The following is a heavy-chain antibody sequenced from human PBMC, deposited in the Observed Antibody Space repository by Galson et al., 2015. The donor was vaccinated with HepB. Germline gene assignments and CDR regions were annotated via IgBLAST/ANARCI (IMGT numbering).Heavy chain of an antibody. CDR2: IIPIFGTA. V-gene: IGHV1-69*13. D-gene: IGHD2-2*01. J-gene: IGHJ4*02. CDR3: VRGSSGPYCSSTSCYAQPFDY. Sequence: SVKVSCKASGGTFSRYAISWVRQAPGQGLEWMGGIIPIFGTANYAQKFQGRVTITADESTSTAYMELSSLRSEDTAVYYCVRGSSGPYCSSTSCYAQPFDYWGQGTLVTVSS. CDR1: GGTFSRYA.